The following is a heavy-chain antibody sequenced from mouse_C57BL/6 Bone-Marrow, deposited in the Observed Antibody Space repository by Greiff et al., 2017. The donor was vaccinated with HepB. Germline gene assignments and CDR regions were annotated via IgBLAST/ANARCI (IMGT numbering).Heavy chain of an antibody. D-gene: IGHD2-1*01. Sequence: VMLVESGPGLVAPSQSLSITCTVSGFSLTSYGVDWVRQPPGKGLEWLGVIWGGGSTNYNSALMSRRSISKDNSKSQVFLKMNRLQTDDTAMYYCAKIYYGNYGWFAYWGQGTLVTVSA. CDR2: IWGGGST. J-gene: IGHJ3*01. CDR3: AKIYYGNYGWFAY. V-gene: IGHV2-9*01. CDR1: GFSLTSYG.